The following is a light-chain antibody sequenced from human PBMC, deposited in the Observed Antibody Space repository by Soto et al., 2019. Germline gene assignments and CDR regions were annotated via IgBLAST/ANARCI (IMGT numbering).Light chain of an antibody. CDR2: AAS. J-gene: IGKJ1*01. CDR3: QQYKSYWT. V-gene: IGKV1-8*01. CDR1: QGISIY. Sequence: AIRRTQSPSSLSAYPGDRVTITCRASQGISIYLAWYQQKPGKAPKLLIYAASTLQSGVPSRFSGSGSGTEFTLTISSLQSDDFATYYCQQYKSYWTFGQGTKVDIK.